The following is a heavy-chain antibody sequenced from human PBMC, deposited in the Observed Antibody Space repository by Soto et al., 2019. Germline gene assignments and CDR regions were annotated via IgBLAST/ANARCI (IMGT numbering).Heavy chain of an antibody. D-gene: IGHD1-26*01. CDR3: AKEVTSGSYSHYYYGLDV. CDR2: ISGSGNRT. Sequence: EVQLLESGGGLVQPGGSLRLSCAASGFTLSSYAMSWVRQAPGKGLEWVSAISGSGNRTFHADSVKGRVTISRDNAKNALYLQMNSLRAEDTAVYYCAKEVTSGSYSHYYYGLDVWGQGTMVTVSS. J-gene: IGHJ6*02. V-gene: IGHV3-23*01. CDR1: GFTLSSYA.